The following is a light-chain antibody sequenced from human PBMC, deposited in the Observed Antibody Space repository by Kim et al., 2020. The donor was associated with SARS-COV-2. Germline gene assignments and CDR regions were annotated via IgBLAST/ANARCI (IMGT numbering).Light chain of an antibody. V-gene: IGLV3-1*01. Sequence: VSPGQTASITCSGDKFGDKFVSWYQQKPGQSPVLVIYQDTKRPSGIPERFSGSNSGNTATLTISATQAMDESDYYCQAWDSNTGVFGGGTKMTVL. J-gene: IGLJ2*01. CDR2: QDT. CDR3: QAWDSNTGV. CDR1: KFGDKF.